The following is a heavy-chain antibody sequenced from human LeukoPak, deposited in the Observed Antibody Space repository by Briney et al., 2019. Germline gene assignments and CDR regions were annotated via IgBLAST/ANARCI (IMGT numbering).Heavy chain of an antibody. J-gene: IGHJ5*02. V-gene: IGHV4-39*07. Sequence: SETLSLTCTVSGGSISSSSYYWGWIRQPPGKGLEWIGEINHSGSTNYNPSLKSRVTISVDTSKNQFSLKLSSVTAADTAVYYCARRNYDYVWGSYRNAVVIWFDPWGQGTLVTVSS. CDR3: ARRNYDYVWGSYRNAVVIWFDP. CDR2: INHSGST. D-gene: IGHD3-16*02. CDR1: GGSISSSSYY.